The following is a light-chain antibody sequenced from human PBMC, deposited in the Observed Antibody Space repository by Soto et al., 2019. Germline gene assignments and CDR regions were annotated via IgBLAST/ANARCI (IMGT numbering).Light chain of an antibody. Sequence: QSVLTQPPSISAAPGQKVTISCSGSSSNIGNHLVSWYQQFPGTAPKLLIYENNKRPSGIPDRFSGSKSGTSATLGITGIQTGDEADYYCGTWDSSLSAYVFGTGTQLTVL. CDR2: ENN. CDR3: GTWDSSLSAYV. V-gene: IGLV1-51*02. CDR1: SSNIGNHL. J-gene: IGLJ1*01.